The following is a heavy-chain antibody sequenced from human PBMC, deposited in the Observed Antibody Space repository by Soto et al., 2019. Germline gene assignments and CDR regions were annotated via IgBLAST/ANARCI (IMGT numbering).Heavy chain of an antibody. CDR1: GGSFSGYY. J-gene: IGHJ4*02. V-gene: IGHV4-34*01. Sequence: SETLSLTCAVYGGSFSGYYWSWIRQPPGKGLEWIGEINHSGSTNYNPSLRSRVTISVDTSKNQFSLKLSSVTAADTAVYYCARGGRRGYLDYWGQGTLVTVSS. CDR3: ARGGRRGYLDY. CDR2: INHSGST.